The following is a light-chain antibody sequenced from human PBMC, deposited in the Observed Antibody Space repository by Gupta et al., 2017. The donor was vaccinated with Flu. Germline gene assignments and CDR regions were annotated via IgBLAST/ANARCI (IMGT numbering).Light chain of an antibody. CDR2: DES. CDR1: NIDSKS. J-gene: IGLJ3*02. CDR3: QVWDTSSGHSWV. V-gene: IGLV3-21*03. Sequence: KTARITCEGNNIDSKSVHWSQQRPGQPPLLLVYDESDRHSGIPERFSGANSGTTPTLSVSGVDAGDEADYYCQVWDTSSGHSWVFGGGTKLTVL.